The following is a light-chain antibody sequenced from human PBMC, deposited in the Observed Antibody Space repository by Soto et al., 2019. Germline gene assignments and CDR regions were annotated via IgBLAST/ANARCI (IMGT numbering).Light chain of an antibody. CDR1: QSVLYNSNNKNH. CDR2: GAS. Sequence: DFVMTQAPDSRAVSLGERATINCKSSQSVLYNSNNKNHLGWFQQKPGHPPKLLIYGASFRPSGVPDRFSGSGSGTDFTLTISSLQAEDVAVYYCQQYYSIPFTFGQGTKLEI. J-gene: IGKJ2*01. CDR3: QQYYSIPFT. V-gene: IGKV4-1*01.